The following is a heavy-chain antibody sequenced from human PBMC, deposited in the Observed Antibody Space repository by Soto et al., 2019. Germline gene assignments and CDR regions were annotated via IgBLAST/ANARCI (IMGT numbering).Heavy chain of an antibody. V-gene: IGHV4-34*01. CDR3: ARGVGISLRADAFDI. Sequence: SETLSLTCAVYGGSFSGYYWSWIRQPPGKGPEWIGEINHSGSTNYNPSLKSRVTISVDTSKNQFSLKLSSVTAADTAVYYCARGVGISLRADAFDIWGQGTMVTVS. D-gene: IGHD6-13*01. CDR2: INHSGST. CDR1: GGSFSGYY. J-gene: IGHJ3*02.